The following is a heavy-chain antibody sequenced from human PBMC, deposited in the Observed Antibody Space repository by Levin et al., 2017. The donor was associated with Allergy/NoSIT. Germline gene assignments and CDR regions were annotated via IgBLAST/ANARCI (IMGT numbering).Heavy chain of an antibody. D-gene: IGHD3-22*01. Sequence: ASVKVSCKASGYTFTSYYMHWVRQAPGQGLEWMGIINPSGGSTSYAQKFQGRVTMTRDTSTSTVYMELSSLRSEDTAVYYCARAGGRITMIVVVTRDYFDYWGQGTLVTVSS. CDR2: INPSGGST. CDR1: GYTFTSYY. V-gene: IGHV1-46*01. J-gene: IGHJ4*02. CDR3: ARAGGRITMIVVVTRDYFDY.